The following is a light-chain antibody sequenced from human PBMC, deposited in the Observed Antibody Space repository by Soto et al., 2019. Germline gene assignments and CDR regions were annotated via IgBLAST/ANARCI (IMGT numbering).Light chain of an antibody. CDR3: QQHDNSPFT. V-gene: IGKV3-20*01. CDR2: GAS. Sequence: EIVLTQSPGTLSLSPGERATLSCRASQRVGSSYLAWYQQKPGQAPRLLIYGASKRATGIPDRFSGSGSGTDFTLTISRLEPEDLAVYYCQQHDNSPFTFGPGTKVDIK. CDR1: QRVGSSY. J-gene: IGKJ3*01.